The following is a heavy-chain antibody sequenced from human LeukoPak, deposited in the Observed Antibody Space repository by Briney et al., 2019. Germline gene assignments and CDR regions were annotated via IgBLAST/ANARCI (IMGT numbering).Heavy chain of an antibody. CDR3: ARFSSTRYVAFDM. Sequence: PGGSLRLSCAASGFIVSSYETGWVRQAPGKGLEWLSFINSGGTVYYAVKGRFTFSRDNAMNSLYLHMNSLRAEDTALYYCARFSSTRYVAFDMWGQGTMVTVSS. CDR2: INSGGTV. J-gene: IGHJ3*02. CDR1: GFIVSSYE. V-gene: IGHV3-48*03. D-gene: IGHD6-13*01.